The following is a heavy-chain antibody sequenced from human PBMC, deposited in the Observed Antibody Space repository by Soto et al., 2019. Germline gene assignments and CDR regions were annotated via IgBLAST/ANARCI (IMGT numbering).Heavy chain of an antibody. CDR3: ARARIEL. J-gene: IGHJ2*01. Sequence: EVHLVESGGGLVQPGGSLRLSCAASGFSFSSYWMTWVRQAPGKGLEWVANISPDGSDKYYVDSVKGRFTISRDHVKNSLYLQVNSLRVDDTALYYCARARIELWGRGTLVTVSS. CDR2: ISPDGSDK. V-gene: IGHV3-7*01. CDR1: GFSFSSYW.